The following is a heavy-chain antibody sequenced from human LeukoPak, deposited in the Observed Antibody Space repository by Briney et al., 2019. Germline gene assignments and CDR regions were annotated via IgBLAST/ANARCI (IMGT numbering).Heavy chain of an antibody. V-gene: IGHV3-66*01. CDR1: GFSVSNYY. J-gene: IGHJ4*02. CDR3: TRGQSYCGADCYSD. Sequence: GGSLRLSCAASGFSVSNYYMSWVRQPPGKGLEWVSVMYTGGGRYYGDSVKGRFTISRDNSKNTVFLQMNSLRVEDTALYYCTRGQSYCGADCYSDWGQGALVTVSS. D-gene: IGHD2-21*02. CDR2: MYTGGGR.